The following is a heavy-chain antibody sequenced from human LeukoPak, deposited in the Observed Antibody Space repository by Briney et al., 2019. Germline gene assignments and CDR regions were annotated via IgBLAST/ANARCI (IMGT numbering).Heavy chain of an antibody. V-gene: IGHV3-21*01. J-gene: IGHJ6*03. CDR2: ISSSSSYI. D-gene: IGHD4-17*01. CDR3: ARRTAAYYYYYMDV. Sequence: GGSLRLSCAASGFIFSSYSMNWVRQAPGKGLEWVSSISSSSSYIYYADSVKGRFTISRDNAKNSLYLQMNSLRAEDTAVYYCARRTAAYYYYYMDVWGKGTTVTISS. CDR1: GFIFSSYS.